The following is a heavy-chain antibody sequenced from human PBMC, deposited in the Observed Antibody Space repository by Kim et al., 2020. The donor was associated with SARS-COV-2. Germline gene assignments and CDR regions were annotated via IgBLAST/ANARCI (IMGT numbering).Heavy chain of an antibody. Sequence: TNYTPSLKSRVTISVDTSKNQFSLKLSSVTAADTAVYYCARDDDIDAFDIWGQGTMVTVSS. V-gene: IGHV4-59*01. J-gene: IGHJ3*02. D-gene: IGHD3-22*01. CDR2: T. CDR3: ARDDDIDAFDI.